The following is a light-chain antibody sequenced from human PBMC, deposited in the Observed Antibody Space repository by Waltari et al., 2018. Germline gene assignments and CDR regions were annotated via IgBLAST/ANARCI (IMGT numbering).Light chain of an antibody. CDR3: CSYACAARI. J-gene: IGLJ2*01. Sequence: QSALTQPASVSGSPGQSITISCTGTSSDVGSYDLVSWYQLHPGKGPKVIIYEVNKRPAGVSNRFSGSKSGNPASLTISGLQAEDEADYYCCSYACAARIFGGGTKLTVL. CDR2: EVN. V-gene: IGLV2-23*02. CDR1: SSDVGSYDL.